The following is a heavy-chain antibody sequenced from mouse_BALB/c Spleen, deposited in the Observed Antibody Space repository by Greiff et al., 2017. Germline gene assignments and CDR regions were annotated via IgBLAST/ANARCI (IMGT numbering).Heavy chain of an antibody. D-gene: IGHD1-1*01. V-gene: IGHV1S127*01. Sequence: VQLQQPGAELVKPGASVKMSCKASGYTFTSYWMHWVKQRPGQGLEWIGVIDPSDSYTSYNQKFKGKATLTVDTSSSTAYMQLSSLTSEDSAVYYCTRGGLTTVVPFDYWGQGTTLTVSS. CDR1: GYTFTSYW. CDR2: IDPSDSYT. J-gene: IGHJ2*01. CDR3: TRGGLTTVVPFDY.